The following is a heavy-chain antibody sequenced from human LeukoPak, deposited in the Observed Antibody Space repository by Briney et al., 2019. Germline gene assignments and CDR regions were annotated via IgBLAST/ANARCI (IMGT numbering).Heavy chain of an antibody. Sequence: GGSLRLSCAASGFTFSSYAMHWVRQAPGKGLEWVAVISYDGSNKYYADSVKGRFTISRDNAKNSLFLQMNSLRAEDTAVYYCARDGRNGYEDDYWGQGTLVTVSS. V-gene: IGHV3-30-3*01. D-gene: IGHD5-12*01. J-gene: IGHJ4*02. CDR2: ISYDGSNK. CDR1: GFTFSSYA. CDR3: ARDGRNGYEDDY.